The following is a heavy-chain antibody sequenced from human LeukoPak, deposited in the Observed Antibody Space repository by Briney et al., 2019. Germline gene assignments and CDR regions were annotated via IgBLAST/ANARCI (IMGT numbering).Heavy chain of an antibody. J-gene: IGHJ4*02. CDR2: AGWAGGTT. CDR3: AKELDTMFFDY. D-gene: IGHD3-10*02. V-gene: IGHV3-43*01. CDR1: GFNFLRYT. Sequence: GGSLRLSCATSGFNFLRYTIHWVRQAPGKGLEWVSLAGWAGGTTYYSDSVRGRFTISRDSGRNSVYLQMNSLTTDDTAFYFCAKELDTMFFDYWGQGALVTVSS.